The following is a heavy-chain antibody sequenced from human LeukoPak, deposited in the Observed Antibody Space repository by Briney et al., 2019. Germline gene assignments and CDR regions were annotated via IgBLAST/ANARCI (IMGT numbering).Heavy chain of an antibody. CDR1: GFTFSSNT. CDR2: ISSSSSYI. D-gene: IGHD3-22*01. J-gene: IGHJ4*02. CDR3: ASSGYYAAYFDY. Sequence: GGSLRLSCAASGFTFSSNTMNWVRQAPGKGLEWVSSISSSSSYIYYADSVKGRFTISRDNAKNSLYLQMNSLRAEDTAVYYCASSGYYAAYFDYWGQGTLVTVSS. V-gene: IGHV3-21*01.